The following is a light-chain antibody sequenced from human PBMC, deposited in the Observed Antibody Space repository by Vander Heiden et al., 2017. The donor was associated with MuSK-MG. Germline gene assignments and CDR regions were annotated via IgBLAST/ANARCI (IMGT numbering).Light chain of an antibody. V-gene: IGKV3-20*01. CDR3: QQYSSSFT. Sequence: EIVLTQSPGTLSLSPGERGTLSCRASQSVNKNYLAWYQHKPGQAPRLLIYDASSRATGIPDRFSGSGSGTDFTLTISRLEPEDFAVYYCQQYSSSFTFGPGTKVNIK. CDR1: QSVNKNY. CDR2: DAS. J-gene: IGKJ3*01.